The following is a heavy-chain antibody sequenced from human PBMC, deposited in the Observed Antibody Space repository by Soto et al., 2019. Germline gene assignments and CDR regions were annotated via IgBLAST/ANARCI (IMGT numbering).Heavy chain of an antibody. D-gene: IGHD5-18*01. CDR2: VNYGGST. V-gene: IGHV4-39*01. J-gene: IGHJ4*02. Sequence: QLQLQESGPGLVKPSETLSLTCTVSGGSISGGIYYWAWVRQPPGKGLEYLGCVNYGGSTYYNPSLQSRVIISVDTSRNQFSLNLASATAADTATYSCARLVTPSYGRDYFDFWGQGTLVTVSS. CDR3: ARLVTPSYGRDYFDF. CDR1: GGSISGGIYY.